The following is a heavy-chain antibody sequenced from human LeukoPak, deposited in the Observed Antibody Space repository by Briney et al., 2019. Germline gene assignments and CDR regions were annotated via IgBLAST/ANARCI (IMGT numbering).Heavy chain of an antibody. Sequence: GGSLRLSCAASGFTFSSYAMSWVRQALGRGLEWVSAISGSGGSTYYADSVKGRFTISRDNSKNTLYLQMNSLRAEDTAVYYCAKSGFTCSGCFWFDPWGQGTLVTVSS. J-gene: IGHJ5*02. CDR2: ISGSGGST. CDR1: GFTFSSYA. D-gene: IGHD6-19*01. CDR3: AKSGFTCSGCFWFDP. V-gene: IGHV3-23*01.